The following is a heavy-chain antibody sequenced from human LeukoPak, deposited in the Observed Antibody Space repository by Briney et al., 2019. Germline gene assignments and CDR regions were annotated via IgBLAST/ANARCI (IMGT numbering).Heavy chain of an antibody. V-gene: IGHV4-61*02. J-gene: IGHJ4*02. CDR1: GGSISSGSYY. CDR3: ARMSIAVAGTLDY. CDR2: IYTSGST. D-gene: IGHD6-19*01. Sequence: PSETLSLTCTVSGGSISSGSYYWSWIRQPAGKGLEWIGRIYTSGSTNYNPSLKSRVTISVDTSKNQFSLKLSSVTAADTAVYYCARMSIAVAGTLDYWGQGTLVTVSS.